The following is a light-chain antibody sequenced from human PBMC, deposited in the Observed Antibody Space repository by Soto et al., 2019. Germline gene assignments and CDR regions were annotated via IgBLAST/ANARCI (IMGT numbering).Light chain of an antibody. CDR2: AAS. CDR1: QDIRND. Sequence: DIQMTQSPPSLSASVGDRVTITCRASQDIRNDLGWYKQKPGKAPKRLIYAASRLQSGDPSRSSGSGSGTEFTLTITSLQPEDFATYYSLYHNSYLLTFGGGTRVEIK. J-gene: IGKJ4*01. V-gene: IGKV1-17*01. CDR3: LYHNSYLLT.